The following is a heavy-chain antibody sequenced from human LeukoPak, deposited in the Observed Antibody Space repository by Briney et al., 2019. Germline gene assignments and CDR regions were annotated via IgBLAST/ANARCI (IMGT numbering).Heavy chain of an antibody. Sequence: GESLKISCKGSGYSFTSYWIGWVRQLPGKGLEWMGIIYPGDSDTRYSPSFQGQVTISADKSISTAYLHWSSLKASDTAMYYCARHFARGSMTSPAGYWGQGTLVTVSS. CDR3: ARHFARGSMTSPAGY. V-gene: IGHV5-51*01. CDR1: GYSFTSYW. CDR2: IYPGDSDT. J-gene: IGHJ4*02. D-gene: IGHD2-2*01.